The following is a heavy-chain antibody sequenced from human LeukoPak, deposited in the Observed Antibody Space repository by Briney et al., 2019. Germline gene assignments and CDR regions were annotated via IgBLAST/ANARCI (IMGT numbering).Heavy chain of an antibody. Sequence: GSLRLSCAASGFTFSSYAMSWVRQAPGKGLEWVSAISGSGGSTYYADSVKGRFTISRDNSKNTLYLQMNSLRAEDTAVYYCAKDASPVNIVVVVAWVSWFDPWGQGTLVTVSS. V-gene: IGHV3-23*01. CDR2: ISGSGGST. J-gene: IGHJ5*02. CDR1: GFTFSSYA. D-gene: IGHD2-15*01. CDR3: AKDASPVNIVVVVAWVSWFDP.